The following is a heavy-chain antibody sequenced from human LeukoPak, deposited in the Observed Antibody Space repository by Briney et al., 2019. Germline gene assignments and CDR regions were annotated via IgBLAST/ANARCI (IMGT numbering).Heavy chain of an antibody. V-gene: IGHV4-61*03. D-gene: IGHD6-6*01. J-gene: IGHJ6*03. CDR1: GGSISSGDYY. CDR2: IHYSGST. CDR3: ARARSSPGTSYYYHYYMDV. Sequence: SQTLSLTCTVSGGSISSGDYYWSWIRQPPGKGLEWIGYIHYSGSTNYNPSLKSRVTISIDTSKDLFSLNLSSVTAADTAVYYCARARSSPGTSYYYHYYMDVWGKGTTVTVSS.